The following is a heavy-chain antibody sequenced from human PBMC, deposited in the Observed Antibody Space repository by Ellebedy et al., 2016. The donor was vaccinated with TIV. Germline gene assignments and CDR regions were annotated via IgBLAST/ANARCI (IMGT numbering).Heavy chain of an antibody. Sequence: GESLKISCAASGFTFSSCAMSWVRQAPGKGLEWVSAISGSGTGTYYADSVKGRFTISRDNSKNTLYLQMNSLIAGDTAVYYCAREGDTAMVHGLDVWGQGTAVTVSS. V-gene: IGHV3-23*01. CDR1: GFTFSSCA. CDR3: AREGDTAMVHGLDV. J-gene: IGHJ6*02. CDR2: ISGSGTGT. D-gene: IGHD5-18*01.